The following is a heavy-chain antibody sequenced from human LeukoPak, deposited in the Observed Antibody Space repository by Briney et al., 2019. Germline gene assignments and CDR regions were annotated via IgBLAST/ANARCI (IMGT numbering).Heavy chain of an antibody. CDR1: GFTFSDYY. Sequence: PGGSLRLSCAASGFTFSDYYMSWIRQAPGKGLEWVSSGSSSSSYILYADSVKGRFTISRDNAKNSLYLQMNSLRAEDTAVYYCARDKLYSSSWPFDYWGQGTLVTVS. J-gene: IGHJ4*02. CDR2: GSSSSSYI. V-gene: IGHV3-11*06. CDR3: ARDKLYSSSWPFDY. D-gene: IGHD6-13*01.